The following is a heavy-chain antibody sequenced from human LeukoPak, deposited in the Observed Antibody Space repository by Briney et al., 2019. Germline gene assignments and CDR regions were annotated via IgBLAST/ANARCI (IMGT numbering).Heavy chain of an antibody. CDR1: GFTFSSYE. D-gene: IGHD3-10*02. V-gene: IGHV3-48*03. CDR2: ISSGGSTI. CDR3: AELGITMIGGV. J-gene: IGHJ6*04. Sequence: GGSLRLSCAASGFTFSSYEMNWVRQAPGKGLEWVSYISSGGSTIYYADSVKGRFTISRDNAKNSLYLQMNSLRAEDTAVYYCAELGITMIGGVWGKGTTVTISS.